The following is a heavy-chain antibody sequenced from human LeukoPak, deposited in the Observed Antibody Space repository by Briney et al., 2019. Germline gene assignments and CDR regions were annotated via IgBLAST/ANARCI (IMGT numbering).Heavy chain of an antibody. CDR2: IWYDGSDK. Sequence: GGSLRLSCAAAGFTFSSYGMHWVRQAPGKGLEWVAVIWYDGSDKYYADSVKGRFTISRDNSKNTLYLQMNSLRAEDTAVYYCASAGYSSGWYQGEYFQHWGQGTLVTVPS. CDR3: ASAGYSSGWYQGEYFQH. D-gene: IGHD6-19*01. J-gene: IGHJ1*01. CDR1: GFTFSSYG. V-gene: IGHV3-33*01.